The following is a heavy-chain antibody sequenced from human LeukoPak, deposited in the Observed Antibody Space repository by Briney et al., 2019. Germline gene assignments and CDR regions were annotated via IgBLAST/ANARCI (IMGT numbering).Heavy chain of an antibody. CDR2: INHSGST. D-gene: IGHD4-17*01. CDR3: ARHGSSNYGDYL. V-gene: IGHV4-34*01. Sequence: PSETLSLTCAVYGGSFSGYYWSWIRQPPGKGLEWIGEINHSGSTNYNPSLKSRVTISVDTSKNQFSPKLSSVTAADTAVYYCARHGSSNYGDYLGGQGTLVTVSS. CDR1: GGSFSGYY. J-gene: IGHJ1*01.